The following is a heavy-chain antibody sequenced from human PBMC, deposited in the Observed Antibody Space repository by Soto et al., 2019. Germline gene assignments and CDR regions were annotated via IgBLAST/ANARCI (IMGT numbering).Heavy chain of an antibody. Sequence: PSETLSLTCAVYGGSFSGYYLSWIRQPPGKGLEWIGEINHSGSTNYNPSLKSRVTISVDTSKNQFSLKLSSVTAADTAVYYCARVGTAGDYYDSSNWFDPWGQGTLVTVSS. V-gene: IGHV4-34*01. CDR2: INHSGST. CDR1: GGSFSGYY. CDR3: ARVGTAGDYYDSSNWFDP. D-gene: IGHD3-22*01. J-gene: IGHJ5*02.